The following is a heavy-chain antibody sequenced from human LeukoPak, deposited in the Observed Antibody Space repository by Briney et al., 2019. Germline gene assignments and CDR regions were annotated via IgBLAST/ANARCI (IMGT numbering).Heavy chain of an antibody. Sequence: GGSLRLSCAASGFTVSSNYMSWVRQAPGKGLEWVSAISGSGGSTYYADSVKGRFTISRDTSKNTLYLQMNSLRAEDTAIYYCAKIAAAGPGYLDYWGQGTLVTVSS. CDR2: ISGSGGST. CDR1: GFTVSSNY. V-gene: IGHV3-23*01. CDR3: AKIAAAGPGYLDY. J-gene: IGHJ4*02. D-gene: IGHD6-13*01.